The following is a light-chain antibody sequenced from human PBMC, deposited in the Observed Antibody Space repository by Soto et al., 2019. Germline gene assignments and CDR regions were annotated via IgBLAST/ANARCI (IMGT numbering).Light chain of an antibody. V-gene: IGKV1-39*01. J-gene: IGKJ2*01. CDR3: QQSYSLPYT. CDR1: QSINTY. CDR2: AAS. Sequence: DLQMTQSPSSLSASVGDRVTITCRASQSINTYLNWYQQKPGKAPKLLIFAASNLQSGVPSRFSGSGSGTDFTLTVSSLQAEDCATYFCQQSYSLPYTFGQGTKLEIK.